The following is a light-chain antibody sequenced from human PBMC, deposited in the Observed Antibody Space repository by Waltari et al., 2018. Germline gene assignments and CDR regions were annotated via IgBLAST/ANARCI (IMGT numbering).Light chain of an antibody. V-gene: IGKV3-20*01. CDR2: GAS. CDR3: QQYVRSPET. Sequence: EIVLTQSPGTLSLSPGERATLSCRASQTVDDYLAWYQQKPGQAPRLLIYGASSRAAGIPDRFSGSGSGTDFTPTISRLEPEDFAMYYCQQYVRSPETFGLGTRVEI. CDR1: QTVDDY. J-gene: IGKJ1*01.